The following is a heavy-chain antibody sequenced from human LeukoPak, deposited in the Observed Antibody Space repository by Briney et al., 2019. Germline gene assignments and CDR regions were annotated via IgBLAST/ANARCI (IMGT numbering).Heavy chain of an antibody. CDR1: GFTFSNYW. V-gene: IGHV3-7*01. CDR2: IKEDGSEK. CDR3: VRGGSYTFDP. D-gene: IGHD1-26*01. J-gene: IGHJ5*02. Sequence: GGSLRLSCAASGFTFSNYWMTWVRQAPGKGLEWVASIKEDGSEKSYVDSVKGRFTISRGNAKNSLFLQMNSLGAEDTAVYYCVRGGSYTFDPWGQGILVTVSS.